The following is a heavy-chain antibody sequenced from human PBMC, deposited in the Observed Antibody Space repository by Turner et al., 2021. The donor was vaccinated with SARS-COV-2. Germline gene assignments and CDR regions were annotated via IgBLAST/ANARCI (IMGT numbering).Heavy chain of an antibody. V-gene: IGHV2-5*02. CDR2: IYWDDDK. J-gene: IGHJ4*02. D-gene: IGHD3-10*01. CDR1: GLSLSTSGVG. Sequence: QITLKESAPTLVNPTQPLPLTCTFSGLSLSTSGVGVGWIRQPPGKALEWLALIYWDDDKRYSPSLKSRITITKDTSRNQVVLTMTNMDPVDTATYYCAHRPLKRRGVPFDYWGQGTLVTVSS. CDR3: AHRPLKRRGVPFDY.